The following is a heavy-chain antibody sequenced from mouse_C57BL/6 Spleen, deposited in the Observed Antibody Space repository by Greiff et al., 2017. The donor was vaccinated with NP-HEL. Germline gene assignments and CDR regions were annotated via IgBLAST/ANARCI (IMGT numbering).Heavy chain of an antibody. CDR1: GFTFNTYA. V-gene: IGHV10-3*01. D-gene: IGHD2-5*01. CDR3: VRAYSNYGAMDY. J-gene: IGHJ4*01. CDR2: IRSKSSNYAT. Sequence: EVKVVESGGGLVQPKGSLKLSCAASGFTFNTYAMHWVRQAPGKGLEWFARIRSKSSNYATYYADSVKDRFTISRDDSQSMLYLQMNNLKTEDTAMYYCVRAYSNYGAMDYWGQGTSVTVSS.